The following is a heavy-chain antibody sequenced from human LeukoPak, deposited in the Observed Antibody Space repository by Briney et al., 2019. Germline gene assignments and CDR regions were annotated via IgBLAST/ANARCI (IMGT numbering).Heavy chain of an antibody. Sequence: GRSLRLSCAASGFTFTSYVIHWVRQAPGKGLEWVAVISYDGANEYYADSVKGRFTISRDNSKNTLYLQMNSLRPEDTAVYYCARTTSRPPYYFDFWGQGTLVTVSS. CDR3: ARTTSRPPYYFDF. CDR1: GFTFTSYV. J-gene: IGHJ4*02. D-gene: IGHD1-14*01. V-gene: IGHV3-30*01. CDR2: ISYDGANE.